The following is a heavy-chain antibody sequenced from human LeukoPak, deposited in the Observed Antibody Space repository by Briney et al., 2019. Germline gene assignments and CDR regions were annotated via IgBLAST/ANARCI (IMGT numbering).Heavy chain of an antibody. D-gene: IGHD1-26*01. CDR2: IYYSGST. J-gene: IGHJ4*02. Sequence: SETLSLTCTVSGGSISSYYWSWIRQPPGKGLEWIGYIYYSGSTNYNPSLKSRVTISVDTSKNQFSLKLSSVTAADTAVYYCAGEAPGMGATYYFDYWGQGTLVTVSS. CDR1: GGSISSYY. CDR3: AGEAPGMGATYYFDY. V-gene: IGHV4-59*12.